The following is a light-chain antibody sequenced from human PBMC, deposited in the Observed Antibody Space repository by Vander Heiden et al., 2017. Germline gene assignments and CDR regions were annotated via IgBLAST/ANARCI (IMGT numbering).Light chain of an antibody. CDR1: SSNIGAGYD. Sequence: QSVLTQPPSVSGGPAQQHTISCTGNSSNIGAGYDVHWYQQLPGTAPKVLIYGNTDRPSGVPDRFSGSKSGTSASLAITGLQAEDEADYFCQSYDSSLSGFYVFGSGTKVTVL. J-gene: IGLJ1*01. CDR2: GNT. V-gene: IGLV1-40*01. CDR3: QSYDSSLSGFYV.